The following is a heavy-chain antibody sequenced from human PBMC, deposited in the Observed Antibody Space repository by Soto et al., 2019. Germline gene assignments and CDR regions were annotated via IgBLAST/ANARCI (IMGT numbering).Heavy chain of an antibody. D-gene: IGHD3-3*01. Sequence: GGSLRLSCAASGFTFRTYWMHWVRQAPGKGLEWVSRINGDGTISTYADSVKGRFAVSRDNAKNTLYLQMNSLRAGDTAVYYCARDPYYDFWSGSNDAFDIWGQGTMVTVSS. J-gene: IGHJ3*02. CDR1: GFTFRTYW. CDR3: ARDPYYDFWSGSNDAFDI. CDR2: INGDGTIS. V-gene: IGHV3-74*01.